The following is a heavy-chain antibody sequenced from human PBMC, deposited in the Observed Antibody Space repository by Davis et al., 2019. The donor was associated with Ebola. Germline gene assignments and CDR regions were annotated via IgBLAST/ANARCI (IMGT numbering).Heavy chain of an antibody. V-gene: IGHV1-69*04. CDR1: GGTFSSYA. Sequence: SVKVSCKASGGTFSSYAISWVRQAPGQGLEWMGRIIPILGIANYAQKFQGRVTITADKSTSTAYMELRSLRSDDTAVYYCARGGGSYSYRYWGQGTLVTVSS. CDR2: IIPILGIA. CDR3: ARGGGSYSYRY. D-gene: IGHD1-26*01. J-gene: IGHJ4*02.